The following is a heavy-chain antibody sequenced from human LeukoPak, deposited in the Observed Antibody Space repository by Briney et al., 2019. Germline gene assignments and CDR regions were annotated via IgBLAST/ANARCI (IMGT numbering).Heavy chain of an antibody. CDR2: IYSGGST. V-gene: IGHV3-53*05. CDR1: GFTVSSNY. Sequence: GGSLRLSCAASGFTVSSNYMSWVRQAPGKGLEWVSVIYSGGSTCYADSVKGRFTISRDNSKNTLYLQMNSLRPEDTAVYYCAKNGVEWPYYYYYYMDVWGKGTTVTISS. CDR3: AKNGVEWPYYYYYYMDV. J-gene: IGHJ6*03. D-gene: IGHD2-8*01.